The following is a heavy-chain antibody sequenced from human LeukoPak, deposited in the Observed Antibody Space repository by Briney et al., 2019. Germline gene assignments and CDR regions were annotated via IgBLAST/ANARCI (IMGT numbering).Heavy chain of an antibody. CDR2: IYYSGST. CDR3: AREASGWFQFDY. V-gene: IGHV4-59*01. Sequence: SETLSLTCTASGVSISSYYRSWIRQPPGKGLEWIGYIYYSGSTNYNPSLKSRVTISVDTSKNQFSLKLSSVTAADTAVYYCAREASGWFQFDYWGQGTLVTVSS. D-gene: IGHD6-19*01. J-gene: IGHJ4*02. CDR1: GVSISSYY.